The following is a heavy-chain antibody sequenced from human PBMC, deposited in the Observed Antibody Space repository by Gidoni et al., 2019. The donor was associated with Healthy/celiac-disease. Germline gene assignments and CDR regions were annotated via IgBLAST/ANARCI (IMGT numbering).Heavy chain of an antibody. Sequence: EVQLVESGGGLVQAGGSRRLSCPASGFTFSSYNMNWVRQAPGKGLEWISYIAISSYSIYYADSVKGRFTISRDNAKNSLYLQMNSLRDEDTAMYYCARDADNSNWSLGYWGQGTLVTVSS. CDR1: GFTFSSYN. J-gene: IGHJ4*02. V-gene: IGHV3-48*02. CDR2: IAISSYSI. CDR3: ARDADNSNWSLGY. D-gene: IGHD3-22*01.